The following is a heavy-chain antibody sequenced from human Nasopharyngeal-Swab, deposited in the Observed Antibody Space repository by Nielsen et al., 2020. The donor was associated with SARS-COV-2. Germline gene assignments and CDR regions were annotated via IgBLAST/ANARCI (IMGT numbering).Heavy chain of an antibody. Sequence: GESLKISCAATGFTFSDYYMSWIRQAPGRGLEWVSYISSSGSTIYYADSVKGRFTISRDNAKNSLSLQMNSLRAEDTAVYYCTTDPRAPWFGELLFDYWGQGTLVTVSS. CDR2: ISSSGSTI. CDR1: GFTFSDYY. V-gene: IGHV3-11*01. CDR3: TTDPRAPWFGELLFDY. D-gene: IGHD3-10*01. J-gene: IGHJ4*02.